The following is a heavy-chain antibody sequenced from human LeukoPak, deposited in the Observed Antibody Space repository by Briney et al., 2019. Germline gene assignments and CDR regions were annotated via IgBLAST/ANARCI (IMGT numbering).Heavy chain of an antibody. CDR2: IRYDGSNK. CDR1: GFTFSSYG. CDR3: AKDRSRYNWNPGDY. V-gene: IGHV3-30*02. D-gene: IGHD1-20*01. J-gene: IGHJ4*02. Sequence: PGGSLRLSCAASGFTFSSYGMHWVRQAPGKGLEWVAFIRYDGSNKYYADSVKGRFTISRDNSKNTLYLQMNSLRVEDTAVYYCAKDRSRYNWNPGDYWGQGTLVTVSS.